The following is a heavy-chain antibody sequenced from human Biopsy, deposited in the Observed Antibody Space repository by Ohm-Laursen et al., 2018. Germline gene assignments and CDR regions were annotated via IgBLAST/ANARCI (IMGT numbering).Heavy chain of an antibody. CDR3: ATTTMDTSGWYGNYFDS. CDR2: ISNSGNT. CDR1: GDSINSSY. V-gene: IGHV4-59*08. Sequence: SETLSLTCIVSGDSINSSYWSWIRQPPGKGLEWIGFISNSGNTNYNPSLKSRVTMSVDTSKNQFSLKVYSVTAADTAIYYCATTTMDTSGWYGNYFDSWGQGALVTVSS. D-gene: IGHD6-19*01. J-gene: IGHJ4*02.